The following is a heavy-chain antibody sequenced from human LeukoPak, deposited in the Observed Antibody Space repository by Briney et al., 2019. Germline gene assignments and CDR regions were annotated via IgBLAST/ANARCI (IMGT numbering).Heavy chain of an antibody. V-gene: IGHV3-30*02. CDR3: ARTLDGYYRN. D-gene: IGHD3-22*01. CDR1: GFIFSYYG. Sequence: PGGSLRLSCETSGFIFSYYGMHWVRQAPGKGLEWVAFIRHDGSNKYYGDSVKGRFTISRDNSENTLYLQMNSLRAEDTAVYYCARTLDGYYRNWGQGTLVTVSS. CDR2: IRHDGSNK. J-gene: IGHJ4*02.